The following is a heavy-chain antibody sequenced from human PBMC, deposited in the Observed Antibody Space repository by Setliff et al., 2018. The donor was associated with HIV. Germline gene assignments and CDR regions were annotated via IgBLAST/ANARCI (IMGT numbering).Heavy chain of an antibody. CDR1: VGSFSGYY. Sequence: TLSLTCAVYVGSFSGYYWSWIRQPPGKGLEWIGEISHSGRTNYNPSLKSRVTISVDTSKNQFSLKLSSVTAADTAVYYCARGPLDSSGYRSDAFDIWGQGTMVTVSS. CDR2: ISHSGRT. CDR3: ARGPLDSSGYRSDAFDI. D-gene: IGHD3-22*01. V-gene: IGHV4-34*01. J-gene: IGHJ3*02.